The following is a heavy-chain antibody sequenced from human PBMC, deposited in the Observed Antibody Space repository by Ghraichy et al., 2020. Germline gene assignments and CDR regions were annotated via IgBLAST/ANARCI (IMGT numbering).Heavy chain of an antibody. CDR3: AKEGGIQLWFGVVTDSYYFDY. V-gene: IGHV3-23*01. J-gene: IGHJ4*02. CDR2: ISGSGGST. CDR1: GFTFSSYA. Sequence: GGSLRLSCAASGFTFSSYAMSWVRQAPGKGLEWVSAISGSGGSTYYADSVKGRFTISRDNSKNTLYLQMNSLRAEDTAVYYCAKEGGIQLWFGVVTDSYYFDYWGQGTLVTVSS. D-gene: IGHD5-18*01.